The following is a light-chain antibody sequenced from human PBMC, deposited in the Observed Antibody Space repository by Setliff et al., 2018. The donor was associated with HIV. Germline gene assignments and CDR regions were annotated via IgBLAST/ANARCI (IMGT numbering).Light chain of an antibody. CDR2: SDN. J-gene: IGLJ3*02. V-gene: IGLV1-44*01. CDR3: VSWDDSLV. CDR1: RSNIGTNT. Sequence: KRVTISCSGSRSNIGTNTVTWYQHLPGTAPKLLIYSDNQRPSGVPDRFSASKSGTSASLAISGLQSEDEADYYCVSWDDSLVFGGGTKVTVL.